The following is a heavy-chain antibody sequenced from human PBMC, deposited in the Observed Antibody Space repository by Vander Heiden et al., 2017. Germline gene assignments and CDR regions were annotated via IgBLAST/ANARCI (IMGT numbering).Heavy chain of an antibody. CDR3: AKGNHYYDSSGFFDY. J-gene: IGHJ4*02. V-gene: IGHV3-9*01. D-gene: IGHD3-22*01. CDR1: GFTFDDYA. Sequence: EVQLVESGGGLVQPGRSLRLSCAASGFTFDDYAMHWVRQAPGKGLEWVSGISWNSGSIGYADSVKGRFTISRDNAKNSLYLQMNSLRAEDTALYYCAKGNHYYDSSGFFDYWGQGTLVTVSS. CDR2: ISWNSGSI.